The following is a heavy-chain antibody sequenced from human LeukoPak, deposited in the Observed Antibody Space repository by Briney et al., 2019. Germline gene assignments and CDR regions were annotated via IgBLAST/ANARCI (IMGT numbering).Heavy chain of an antibody. CDR1: GGSISSYY. J-gene: IGHJ4*02. CDR3: ARGDIAAAEPNFDY. V-gene: IGHV4-59*01. D-gene: IGHD6-13*01. Sequence: PSETLSLTCTVSGGSISSYYWSWIRQPPGKGLEWSGYIYYSGSTNYNPSLKSRVTISVDTSKNQCSLKLSSVTAADTAVYYCARGDIAAAEPNFDYWGQGTLVTVSS. CDR2: IYYSGST.